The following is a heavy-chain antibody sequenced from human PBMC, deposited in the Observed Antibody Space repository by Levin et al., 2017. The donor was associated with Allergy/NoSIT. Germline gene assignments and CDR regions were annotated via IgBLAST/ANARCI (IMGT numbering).Heavy chain of an antibody. V-gene: IGHV1-2*02. J-gene: IGHJ3*02. CDR1: GYLFSAYT. CDR2: INPNTGVT. D-gene: IGHD2-21*01. CDR3: ARVIVGPLYAFDI. Sequence: ASVKVSCKASGYLFSAYTLHWVRQAPGQGLEWMGWINPNTGVTDYIEKFQGRVTMTRDTSIKTAYMELSSLKSDDTAVYFCARVIVGPLYAFDIWGQGTMVTISS.